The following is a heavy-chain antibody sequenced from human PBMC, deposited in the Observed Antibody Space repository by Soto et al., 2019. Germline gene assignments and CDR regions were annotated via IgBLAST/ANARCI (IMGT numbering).Heavy chain of an antibody. CDR2: IYYSGST. CDR3: ARLLRFLENYYMDV. CDR1: GGSISSSSYY. Sequence: SETLSLTCTVSGGSISSSSYYWGWIRQPPGKGLEWIGSIYYSGSTYYNPSLKSRVTISVDTSKNQFSLKLSSVTAADTAVYYCARLLRFLENYYMDVWGKGTTVTVSS. D-gene: IGHD3-3*01. J-gene: IGHJ6*03. V-gene: IGHV4-39*01.